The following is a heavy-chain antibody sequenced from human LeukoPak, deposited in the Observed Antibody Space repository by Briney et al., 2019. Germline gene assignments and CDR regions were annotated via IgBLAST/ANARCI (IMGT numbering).Heavy chain of an antibody. CDR3: AREKALMDHYDFSGYDWEY. D-gene: IGHD3-22*01. V-gene: IGHV4-38-2*02. J-gene: IGHJ4*02. CDR2: IYHGGST. Sequence: NTSETLSLTCTVSGYSISTLSNWGWIRQSPRKGLEWVASIYHGGSTYYNPSLRGRVTISMDTSKNQISLRLTSVTAADTAVYYCAREKALMDHYDFSGYDWEYWGQGSLVIVSS. CDR1: GYSISTLSN.